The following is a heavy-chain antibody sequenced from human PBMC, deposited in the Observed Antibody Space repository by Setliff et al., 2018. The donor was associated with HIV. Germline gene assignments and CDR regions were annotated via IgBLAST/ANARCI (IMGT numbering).Heavy chain of an antibody. V-gene: IGHV3-49*04. CDR1: GFNFGDYG. CDR2: IRSKAYGGTT. CDR3: TRGRLRQLDNSHYYYYGMDV. J-gene: IGHJ6*02. Sequence: GGSLRLSCTTSGFNFGDYGMSWVRQAPGKGLEWVSFIRSKAYGGTTEYAASVKGRFTISRDDSKSIAYLQMNSLKTEDRAVYYCTRGRLRQLDNSHYYYYGMDVWGQGTTVTVSS. D-gene: IGHD1-1*01.